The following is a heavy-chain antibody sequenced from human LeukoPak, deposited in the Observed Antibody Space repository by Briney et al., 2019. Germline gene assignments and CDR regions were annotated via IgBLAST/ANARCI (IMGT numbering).Heavy chain of an antibody. V-gene: IGHV4-34*01. CDR1: GGSFSGYY. CDR2: INHSGST. J-gene: IGHJ4*02. D-gene: IGHD3-22*01. Sequence: PSETLSLTCAVYGGSFSGYYWSWIRQPPGKGLEWIGEINHSGSTNYNPSLKSRVTISVDTSKNQFSLKLSSVTAADTAVYYCAGGESDYYDSSGYMGFDYWGQGTLVTVSS. CDR3: AGGESDYYDSSGYMGFDY.